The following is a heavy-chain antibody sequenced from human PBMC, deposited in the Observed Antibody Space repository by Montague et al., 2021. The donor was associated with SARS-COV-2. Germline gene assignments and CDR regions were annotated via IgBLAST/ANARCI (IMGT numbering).Heavy chain of an antibody. V-gene: IGHV2-5*08. J-gene: IGHJ5*02. CDR1: GFSLSTTGMG. D-gene: IGHD3-9*01. Sequence: PALVKPTQTLTLTCTFTGFSLSTTGMGVGWIRQSPGKAPEWLALIYWDGDKRISPSLRNRLTLREDSSKNQVVLTMTNMDPLDTATYYCAHRRHSTRSLTSCDPWGQGTLVTVSS. CDR3: AHRRHSTRSLTSCDP. CDR2: IYWDGDK.